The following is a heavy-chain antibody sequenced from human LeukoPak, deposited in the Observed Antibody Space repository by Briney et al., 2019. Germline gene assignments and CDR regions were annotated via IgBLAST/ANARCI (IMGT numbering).Heavy chain of an antibody. V-gene: IGHV3-66*02. Sequence: GGSLRLSCAASGFTFSSYAMSWVRQAPGKGLEWVSVIYSGGSTYYADSAKGRFTISRDNSKNTLYLQMNSLRAEDTAVYYCARDRNGGSYSNYYYYYGMDVWGQGTTVTVSS. CDR3: ARDRNGGSYSNYYYYYGMDV. D-gene: IGHD1-26*01. CDR1: GFTFSSYA. CDR2: IYSGGST. J-gene: IGHJ6*02.